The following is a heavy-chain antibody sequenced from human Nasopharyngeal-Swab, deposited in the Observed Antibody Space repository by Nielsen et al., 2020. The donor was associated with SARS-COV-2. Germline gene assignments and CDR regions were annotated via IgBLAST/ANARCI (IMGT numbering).Heavy chain of an antibody. V-gene: IGHV1-69*04. CDR2: IIPMRGIA. Sequence: SVKVSCKASGGTFRSPGISWVRQAPGQGLEWMGRIIPMRGIANYAQKFQGRVTITADKSTSTVYMDLSSLRSEDTAVYYCARDIEEWLVVPSLSFDYWGQGTLVTVSS. CDR1: GGTFRSPG. D-gene: IGHD3-3*01. CDR3: ARDIEEWLVVPSLSFDY. J-gene: IGHJ4*02.